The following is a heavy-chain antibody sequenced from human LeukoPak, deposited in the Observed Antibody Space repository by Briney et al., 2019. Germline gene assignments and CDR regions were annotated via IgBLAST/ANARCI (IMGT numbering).Heavy chain of an antibody. V-gene: IGHV4-59*01. J-gene: IGHJ4*02. CDR1: GGSISSYY. D-gene: IGHD1-26*01. CDR2: IYYSGST. Sequence: PSETLCLTCTVSGGSISSYYWNWIRQPPGKGLEWIGYIYYSGSTNYNPSPKSRVTISVDTSKNQFSLKLSSVTAADTAVYYCATIVGATPAWGQGTLVTVSS. CDR3: ATIVGATPA.